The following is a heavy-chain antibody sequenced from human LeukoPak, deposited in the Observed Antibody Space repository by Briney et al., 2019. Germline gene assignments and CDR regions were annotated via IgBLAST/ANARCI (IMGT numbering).Heavy chain of an antibody. V-gene: IGHV4-61*02. Sequence: SETLSLTCTVSGGSISSGSYYWSWIRQPAGKGLEWIGRIYTSGSTNYNPSLKSRVTISVDTSKNQFSLKLSSVTAADTAVYYCARVGGSMVNYWGQGTLVTVSS. CDR2: IYTSGST. D-gene: IGHD5-18*01. J-gene: IGHJ4*02. CDR1: GGSISSGSYY. CDR3: ARVGGSMVNY.